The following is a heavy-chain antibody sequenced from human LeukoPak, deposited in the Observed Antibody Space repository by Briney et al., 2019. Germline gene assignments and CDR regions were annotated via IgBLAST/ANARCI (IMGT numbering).Heavy chain of an antibody. CDR2: INHSGST. V-gene: IGHV4-34*01. CDR1: GGSFSGYY. D-gene: IGHD3-9*01. J-gene: IGHJ4*02. Sequence: SETLSLTCAVYGGSFSGYYWSWIRQPPGKGLEWIGEINHSGSTNYNPSLKSRVTISVDTSKNQFSLKLSSVTAAGTAVYYCARGRLGLRYFDYWGQGTLVTVSS. CDR3: ARGRLGLRYFDY.